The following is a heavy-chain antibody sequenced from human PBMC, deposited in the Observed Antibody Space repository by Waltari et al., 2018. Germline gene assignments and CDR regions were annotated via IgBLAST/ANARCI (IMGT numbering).Heavy chain of an antibody. CDR1: GDFLRADH. V-gene: IGHV4-59*08. CDR2: LRNTGGT. D-gene: IGHD3-22*01. CDR3: ARLPTKYYDSIGWGFFDQ. Sequence: HVQLQESGPGLVKPSEPLSLTCTVSGDFLRADHCTCIRQAPGKGLEWIAYLRNTGGTKCTPSLESRVTVSAVTSKKQFSLRLTSVTAADTAVYYCARLPTKYYDSIGWGFFDQWGQGILVTVSS. J-gene: IGHJ4*02.